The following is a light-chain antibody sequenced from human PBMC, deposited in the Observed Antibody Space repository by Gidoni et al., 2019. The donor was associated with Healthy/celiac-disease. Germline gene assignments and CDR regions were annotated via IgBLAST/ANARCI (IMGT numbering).Light chain of an antibody. Sequence: QSVLTQPPSVSGAPGHRVTISCTWSSSNIGAGYDVHWYQQLPGTAPKPLIYGNSNRPSGGPDRFSGSKSGTSASLAITGLQAEDEADYYCQSYDSSLSQVVFGGGTKLTVL. CDR1: SSNIGAGYD. CDR3: QSYDSSLSQVV. CDR2: GNS. V-gene: IGLV1-40*01. J-gene: IGLJ2*01.